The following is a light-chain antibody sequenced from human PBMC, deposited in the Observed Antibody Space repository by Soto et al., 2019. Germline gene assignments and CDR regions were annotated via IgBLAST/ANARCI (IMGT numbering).Light chain of an antibody. V-gene: IGKV1-5*01. CDR3: QQDNTWT. CDR1: QSISNW. J-gene: IGKJ1*01. Sequence: DIQMTQSPSTLSASVGDRVTITCRASQSISNWLAWYQQKPGKAPKLLIYDASSLESGVPSRFSGSGSGTEFTLTVSSLQSDDFATYYCQQDNTWTFGQGTKVEIK. CDR2: DAS.